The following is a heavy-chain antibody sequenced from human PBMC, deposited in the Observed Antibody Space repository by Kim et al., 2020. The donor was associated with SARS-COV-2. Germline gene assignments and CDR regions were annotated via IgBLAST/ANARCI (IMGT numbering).Heavy chain of an antibody. D-gene: IGHD3-10*01. CDR1: GGYITNYF. V-gene: IGHV4-59*08. CDR2: IHYTGRT. CDR3: ARHYGSGTSPLDH. Sequence: SETLSLTCSVSGGYITNYFWSWIRQPPGMGLEFLGYIHYTGRTNYNPSLKSRVTMSVDTSKNQFSLKLSSVTAADSAVDYCARHYGSGTSPLDHCGQGTL. J-gene: IGHJ4*02.